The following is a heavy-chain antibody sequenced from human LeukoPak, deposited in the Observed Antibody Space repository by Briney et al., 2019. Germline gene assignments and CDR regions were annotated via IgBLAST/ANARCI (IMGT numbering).Heavy chain of an antibody. D-gene: IGHD3-10*01. V-gene: IGHV4-39*01. CDR3: ARHKGGSGSYYKLVSRGAAYNWFDP. Sequence: PSETLSLTCTVSGGSISSSSYYWGWIRQPPGKGLEWIGSIYYSGSTNYNPSLKSRVTISVDTSKNQFSLKLSSVTAADTAVYYCARHKGGSGSYYKLVSRGAAYNWFDPWGQGTLVTVSS. CDR1: GGSISSSSYY. CDR2: IYYSGST. J-gene: IGHJ5*02.